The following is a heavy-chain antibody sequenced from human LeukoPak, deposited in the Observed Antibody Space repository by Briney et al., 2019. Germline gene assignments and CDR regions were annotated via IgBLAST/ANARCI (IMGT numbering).Heavy chain of an antibody. Sequence: PSETLSLTCTVSGGSISSYYWSWIRHPAGKGPEWIGRIYTSGSTNYNPSPKSQVTMTVATAKNQFTLTLRSVTPTAPAVYYCAWSSSGSAFDSWGQGTMVTVSS. D-gene: IGHD6-19*01. V-gene: IGHV4-4*07. CDR1: GGSISSYY. CDR3: AWSSSGSAFDS. J-gene: IGHJ3*02. CDR2: IYTSGST.